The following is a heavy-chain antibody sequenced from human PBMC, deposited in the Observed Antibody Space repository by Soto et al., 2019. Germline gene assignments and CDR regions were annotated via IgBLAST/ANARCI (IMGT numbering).Heavy chain of an antibody. CDR3: AKSLSASPNYFFDS. Sequence: GGSLRLSCAASGFPFSSYAMSWVRQAPGKGLEWVSGISGSGGITYYADSVKGRFTISRDNSKNTLYLQMNSLRADDTAVYFCAKSLSASPNYFFDSWGQGTLVTVPQ. CDR1: GFPFSSYA. CDR2: ISGSGGIT. J-gene: IGHJ4*02. V-gene: IGHV3-23*01. D-gene: IGHD1-1*01.